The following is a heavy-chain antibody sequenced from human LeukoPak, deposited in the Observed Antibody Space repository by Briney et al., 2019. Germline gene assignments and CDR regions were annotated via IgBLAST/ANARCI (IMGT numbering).Heavy chain of an antibody. Sequence: ETLSLTCAVYGGSFSGYYWSWIRQPPGKGLEWIGEINHSGSTNYNPSLKSRVTISVDTSKNQFSLKLSSVTAADTAVYYCARDLFSGDSSGYLNAFDIWGQGTMVTVSS. J-gene: IGHJ3*02. V-gene: IGHV4-34*01. CDR3: ARDLFSGDSSGYLNAFDI. CDR2: INHSGST. CDR1: GGSFSGYY. D-gene: IGHD3-22*01.